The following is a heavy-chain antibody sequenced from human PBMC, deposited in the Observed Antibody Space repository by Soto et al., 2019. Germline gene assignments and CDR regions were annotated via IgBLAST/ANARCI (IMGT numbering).Heavy chain of an antibody. CDR2: ISNSADNT. CDR1: GFTFSGYA. V-gene: IGHV3-23*01. D-gene: IGHD3-3*01. J-gene: IGHJ4*02. Sequence: EVQLLESGGALVQPGGSLRLSCAASGFTFSGYAMSWVHQAPGKGLEWVSGISNSADNTYYADSVKGRFTISRDNSKNRLYLQMNSLRAEDTAVYYCAKDFHYTTLLPFFDYWGQGTLVTVSS. CDR3: AKDFHYTTLLPFFDY.